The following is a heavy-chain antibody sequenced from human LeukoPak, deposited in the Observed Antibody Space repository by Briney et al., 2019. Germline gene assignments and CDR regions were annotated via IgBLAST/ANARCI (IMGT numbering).Heavy chain of an antibody. J-gene: IGHJ4*02. CDR2: IWYDGSKS. CDR3: ASGGGSGQGGIDY. CDR1: GFTFRDYG. V-gene: IGHV3-33*01. Sequence: GGSLRLSCAASGFTFRDYGMHWVRQAPGKGLEWVGIIWYDGSKSYYADSVKGRFSISRDNSNNMLFLHMNSLRVEDTAVYYCASGGGSGQGGIDYWGQGTLVTVSS. D-gene: IGHD3-16*01.